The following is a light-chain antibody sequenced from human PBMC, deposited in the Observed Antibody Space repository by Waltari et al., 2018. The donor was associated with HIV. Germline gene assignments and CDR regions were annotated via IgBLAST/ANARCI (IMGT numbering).Light chain of an antibody. Sequence: QSALTQPPSASGSPGQSVTISCTGSSSAVGGYKYVSWYQQHPGKSPKRIIAEGTKRPSGVPDRFSGSKSGNTAALTVSGLQAEDEADYFCTSYAGSFKGVVFGGGTKLTVL. J-gene: IGLJ2*01. CDR2: EGT. CDR3: TSYAGSFKGVV. CDR1: SSAVGGYKY. V-gene: IGLV2-8*01.